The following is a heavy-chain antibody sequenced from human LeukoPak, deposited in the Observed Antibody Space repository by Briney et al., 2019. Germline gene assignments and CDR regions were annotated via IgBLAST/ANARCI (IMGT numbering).Heavy chain of an antibody. CDR1: GFTFDDYG. Sequence: PGGSLRLSCAASGFTFDDYGIHWVRQAPGKGLEWVSLITGDGGRTYYADSVKGRFTISRDNSKTSLYLQMNSLRTEDTALYYCAKDIGYSTTWYLESWGQGTLVTVSS. J-gene: IGHJ4*02. D-gene: IGHD6-13*01. V-gene: IGHV3-43*02. CDR3: AKDIGYSTTWYLES. CDR2: ITGDGGRT.